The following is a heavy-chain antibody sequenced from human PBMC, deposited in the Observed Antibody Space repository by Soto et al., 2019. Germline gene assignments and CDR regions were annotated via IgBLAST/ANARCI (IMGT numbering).Heavy chain of an antibody. CDR2: ISGYNGDI. V-gene: IGHV1-18*01. Sequence: QVQLVQSGAEVKKPGASLKVSCKTSGYTFTRSGISWVRQAPGQGLEYMGYISGYNGDINYAQYFQGRITLTTDTSTSTAYMELRSLTSDDTAMYYCARFGYGAKFLDSWGQGTLVTVSS. CDR3: ARFGYGAKFLDS. J-gene: IGHJ4*02. CDR1: GYTFTRSG. D-gene: IGHD4-17*01.